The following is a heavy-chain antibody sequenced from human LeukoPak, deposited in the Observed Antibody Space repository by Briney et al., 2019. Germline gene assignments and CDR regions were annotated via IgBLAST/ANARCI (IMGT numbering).Heavy chain of an antibody. CDR2: IIATYGTP. D-gene: IGHD1-26*01. CDR3: AKSGSYYTEYFHH. J-gene: IGHJ1*01. Sequence: ASVKVSFKASGGTFNSYGISWVRQAPGQGLQWMGGIIATYGTPNYAQKFQGRVTITMDESTITAYMELTSLRSEDTAVYYCAKSGSYYTEYFHHWGQGTLVTVSS. V-gene: IGHV1-69*05. CDR1: GGTFNSYG.